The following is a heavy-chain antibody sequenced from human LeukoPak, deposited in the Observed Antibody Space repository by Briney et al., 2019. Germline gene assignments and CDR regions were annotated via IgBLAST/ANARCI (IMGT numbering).Heavy chain of an antibody. CDR3: ARVSLGRWELLYAFDI. D-gene: IGHD1-26*01. J-gene: IGHJ3*02. V-gene: IGHV3-11*04. Sequence: GGSLRLSCAASGFTFSDYYMSWLRQAPGKGLEGVSYISSSGSTIYYADSVKGRFTISRDNAKNSLYLQMNRLRAEDTAVYYCARVSLGRWELLYAFDIWGQGTMVTVPS. CDR2: ISSSGSTI. CDR1: GFTFSDYY.